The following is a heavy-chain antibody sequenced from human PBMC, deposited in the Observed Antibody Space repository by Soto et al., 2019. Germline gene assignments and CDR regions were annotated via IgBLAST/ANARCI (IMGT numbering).Heavy chain of an antibody. Sequence: WTWIRQSPGKGLEWIGYTYQSGSAYYNPSLKRRVTISVDRSKNQFSLNLTSVTAADTAVYYCARDYYGMDVWGQGTTVTVSS. CDR3: ARDYYGMDV. J-gene: IGHJ6*02. V-gene: IGHV4-30-2*06. CDR2: TYQSGSA.